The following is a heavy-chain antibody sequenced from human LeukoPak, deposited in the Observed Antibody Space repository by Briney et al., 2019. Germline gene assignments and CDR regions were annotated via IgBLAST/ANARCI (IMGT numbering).Heavy chain of an antibody. Sequence: GGSLRLSCTASGFTFSTYWMTWVRQAPGKGLEWVSYISSSGSTIYYADSVKGRFTISRGNAKNSLYLQMNSLRAEDTAVYYCAREWIGFDYWGQGTLVTVSS. CDR2: ISSSGSTI. V-gene: IGHV3-48*03. D-gene: IGHD2-2*03. CDR1: GFTFSTYW. CDR3: AREWIGFDY. J-gene: IGHJ4*02.